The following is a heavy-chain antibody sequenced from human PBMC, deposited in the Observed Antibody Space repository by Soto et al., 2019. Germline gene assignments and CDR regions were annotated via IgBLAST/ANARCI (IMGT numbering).Heavy chain of an antibody. CDR1: GFTFTSSA. CDR2: IVVGSGNT. CDR3: ASEVNRKDSSSWGY. Sequence: QMQLVQSGPEVKKPGTSVKVSCKASGFTFTSSAMQWVRQTRGQYLEWIGWIVVGSGNTNYAQKFQERGTITRDMSTTTAYMELSSLRSEDTAVYYCASEVNRKDSSSWGYWGQGTLVTVSS. V-gene: IGHV1-58*02. D-gene: IGHD6-13*01. J-gene: IGHJ4*02.